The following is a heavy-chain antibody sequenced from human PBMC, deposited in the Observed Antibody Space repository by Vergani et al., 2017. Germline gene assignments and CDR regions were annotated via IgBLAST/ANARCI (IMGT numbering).Heavy chain of an antibody. CDR2: ISYDGSNK. CDR3: ARGVVPAARTGWFDP. V-gene: IGHV3-30-3*01. Sequence: VQLVESGGGLVKPGGSLRLSCAASGFTFSSYAMHWVRQAPGKGLEWVAVISYDGSNKYYADSVKGRFTISRDNSKNTLYLQMNSLRAEDTAVYYCARGVVPAARTGWFDPWGQGTLVTVSS. CDR1: GFTFSSYA. D-gene: IGHD2-2*01. J-gene: IGHJ5*02.